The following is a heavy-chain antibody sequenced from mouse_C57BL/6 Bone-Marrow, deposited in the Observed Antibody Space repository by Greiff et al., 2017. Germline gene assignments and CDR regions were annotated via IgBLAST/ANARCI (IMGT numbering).Heavy chain of an antibody. V-gene: IGHV14-4*01. CDR2: IDPENGDT. D-gene: IGHD3-2*02. Sequence: VQLQQSGAELVRPGASVKLSCTASGFNIKDDYMHWVKQRPEQGLEWIGWIDPENGDTEYASKFQGKATITADTSSNTAYLQLSSLTSEDTAVYYCTTDSSGYGYWGQGTTLTVSA. CDR3: TTDSSGYGY. CDR1: GFNIKDDY. J-gene: IGHJ2*01.